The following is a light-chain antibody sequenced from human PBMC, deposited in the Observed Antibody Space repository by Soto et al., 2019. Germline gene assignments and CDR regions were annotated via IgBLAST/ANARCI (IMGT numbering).Light chain of an antibody. Sequence: DIQMTQSPSSLSASVGDRVTITCRASQSISSYLNWYQQKPGKAPKLLIYAASSLQSGVPSRFSGSGSGTGFHLNISSLQPEDFATYYCQQSYSTPRALTFGGGTKVEIK. CDR3: QQSYSTPRALT. J-gene: IGKJ4*01. V-gene: IGKV1-39*01. CDR2: AAS. CDR1: QSISSY.